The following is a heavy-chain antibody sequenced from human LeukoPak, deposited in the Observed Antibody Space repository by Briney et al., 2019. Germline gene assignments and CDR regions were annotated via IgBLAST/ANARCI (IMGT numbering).Heavy chain of an antibody. CDR2: IDPTDT. D-gene: IGHD2-15*01. V-gene: IGHV5-10-1*01. CDR3: ARRSCSHGRCYLDY. J-gene: IGHJ4*02. CDR1: GYSFSTFW. Sequence: GESLKISCKGSGYSFSTFWITWVRQMPGKGLEWMGTIDPTDTNYSPSFLGHVTISADKSINTAYLQWSTLKASDTAIYYCARRSCSHGRCYLDYWGPGTLVTVSS.